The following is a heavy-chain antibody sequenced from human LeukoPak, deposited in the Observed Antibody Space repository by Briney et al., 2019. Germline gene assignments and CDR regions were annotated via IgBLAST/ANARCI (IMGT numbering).Heavy chain of an antibody. D-gene: IGHD3-22*01. CDR1: GYTFTSYA. J-gene: IGHJ4*02. V-gene: IGHV1-3*01. Sequence: ASVTVSCKASGYTFTSYAMHWVRQAPGQRLEWMGWINAGNGNTKYSQKSQGRVTITRDTSASTAYMELSSLRSEDTAVYYCASLWSDSSGYYYPDDYWGQGTLVTVSS. CDR3: ASLWSDSSGYYYPDDY. CDR2: INAGNGNT.